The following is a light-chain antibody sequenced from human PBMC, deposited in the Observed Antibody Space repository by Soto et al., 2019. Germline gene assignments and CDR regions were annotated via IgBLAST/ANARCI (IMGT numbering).Light chain of an antibody. CDR2: GAS. CDR1: QSVSSSY. Sequence: EIVLTQSPGTLSLSPGERATLSCRASQSVSSSYLAWYQQKPGQAPRLLLYGASSSATGIPDRFSGSGSGTAFTLTINRREPQDFAVYYCQQYGSSPPYTFGQGTKLEIK. J-gene: IGKJ2*01. V-gene: IGKV3-20*01. CDR3: QQYGSSPPYT.